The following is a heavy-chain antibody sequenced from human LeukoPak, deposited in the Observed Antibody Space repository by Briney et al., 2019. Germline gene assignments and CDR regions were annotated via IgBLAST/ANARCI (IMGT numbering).Heavy chain of an antibody. D-gene: IGHD1-26*01. CDR3: ARALVGAEIDY. J-gene: IGHJ4*02. CDR1: GFTFSSYS. V-gene: IGHV3-21*01. CDR2: ISSSSSYI. Sequence: GGSLRLSCAASGFTFSSYSMNWVRQAPGKGLEWVSSISSSSSYIYYADSVKGRFTISRDNAKNSLYLQMNSLRAEDAAVYYCARALVGAEIDYWGQGTLVTVSS.